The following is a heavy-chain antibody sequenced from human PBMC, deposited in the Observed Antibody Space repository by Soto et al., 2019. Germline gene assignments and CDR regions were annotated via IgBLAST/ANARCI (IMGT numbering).Heavy chain of an antibody. J-gene: IGHJ3*02. V-gene: IGHV4-30-4*01. D-gene: IGHD3-22*01. CDR3: AREGLAMYYYDSSGPLGAFDI. CDR1: GGSISSGDYY. Sequence: SETLSLTCTVSGGSISSGDYYWSWIRQPPGKGLECIGYIYYSGSTYYNPSLKSRVTISVDTSKNQFSLKLSSVTAADTAVYYCAREGLAMYYYDSSGPLGAFDIWGQGTMVTVSS. CDR2: IYYSGST.